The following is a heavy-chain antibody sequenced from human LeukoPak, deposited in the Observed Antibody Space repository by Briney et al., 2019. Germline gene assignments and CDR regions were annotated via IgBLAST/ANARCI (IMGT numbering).Heavy chain of an antibody. J-gene: IGHJ4*02. CDR2: ISWNSGSI. CDR1: GFTFDDYA. Sequence: PGRSLRLSCAASGFTFDDYAMHWVRQAPGKGLEWVSGISWNSGSIGYADSAKGRFTISRDNAKNSLYLQMNSLRAEDTALYYCAKDIGYCSGGSCYGNYFDYWGQGTLVTVSS. D-gene: IGHD2-15*01. V-gene: IGHV3-9*01. CDR3: AKDIGYCSGGSCYGNYFDY.